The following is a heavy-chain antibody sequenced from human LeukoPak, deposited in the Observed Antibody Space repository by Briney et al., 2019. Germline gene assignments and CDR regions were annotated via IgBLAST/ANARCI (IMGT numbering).Heavy chain of an antibody. CDR3: ARVMSSWFDP. CDR2: IYYSGST. V-gene: IGHV4-39*07. Sequence: SETLSLTCTVSGGSISSSSYYWGWIRQPPGKGLEWIGSIYYSGSTYYNPSLKSRVTISVDTSMNQFSLKLSSVTAADTAVYYCARVMSSWFDPWGQGTLVTVSS. CDR1: GGSISSSSYY. D-gene: IGHD2-8*01. J-gene: IGHJ5*02.